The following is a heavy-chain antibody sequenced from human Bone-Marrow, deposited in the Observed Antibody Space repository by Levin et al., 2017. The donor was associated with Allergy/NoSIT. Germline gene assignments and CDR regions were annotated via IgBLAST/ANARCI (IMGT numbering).Heavy chain of an antibody. CDR3: ARGGRSGYYYGLDV. J-gene: IGHJ6*02. V-gene: IGHV3-30-3*01. Sequence: GGSLRFSCAASGFTFTTYSLHWVRQAPGKGLDWVAVISYDGSNQYYAESVKGRFNISRDNSKNTLYLQMNSLRPEDTAVYYCARGGRSGYYYGLDVWGQGTTVIVSS. D-gene: IGHD3-3*01. CDR1: GFTFTTYS. CDR2: ISYDGSNQ.